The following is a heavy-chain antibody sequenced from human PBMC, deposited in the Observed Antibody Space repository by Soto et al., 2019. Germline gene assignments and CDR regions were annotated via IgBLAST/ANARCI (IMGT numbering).Heavy chain of an antibody. V-gene: IGHV6-1*01. CDR2: TYFRSKWYN. CDR3: AKGDNLGPKTGYAFDP. J-gene: IGHJ5*02. CDR1: GDSVSSNSAS. D-gene: IGHD5-12*01. Sequence: SQTLSLTCAISGDSVSSNSASWNWIRQSPSRGLEWLGRTYFRSKWYNDYAVSVKSRIIINPDTSNNQFSLQLNSVTPEDTAVYFCAKGDNLGPKTGYAFDPWGQGIMVTVSS.